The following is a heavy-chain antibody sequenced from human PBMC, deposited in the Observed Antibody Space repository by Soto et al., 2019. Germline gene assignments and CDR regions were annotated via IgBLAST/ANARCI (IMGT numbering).Heavy chain of an antibody. CDR1: GFRFSDHY. CDR3: AGDPYYYGSAF. Sequence: PGGSLRLSCAASGFRFSDHYMTWIRQAPGKGLEWVSKISSSGTTMYYADSVKGRFTVSRDNAKNSLYLEMNSLRAEDTAVYYCAGDPYYYGSAFWGQGTLVTVSS. J-gene: IGHJ4*02. V-gene: IGHV3-11*01. CDR2: ISSSGTTM. D-gene: IGHD3-10*01.